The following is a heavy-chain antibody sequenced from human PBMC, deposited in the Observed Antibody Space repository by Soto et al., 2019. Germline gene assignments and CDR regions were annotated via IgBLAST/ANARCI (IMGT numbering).Heavy chain of an antibody. CDR1: GFRFSDHY. CDR3: AGDPYYYGSAF. Sequence: PGGSLRLSCAASGFRFSDHYMTWIRQAPGKGLEWVSKISSSGTTMYYADSVKGRFTVSRDNAKNSLYLEMNSLRAEDTAVYYCAGDPYYYGSAFWGQGTLVTVSS. J-gene: IGHJ4*02. V-gene: IGHV3-11*01. CDR2: ISSSGTTM. D-gene: IGHD3-10*01.